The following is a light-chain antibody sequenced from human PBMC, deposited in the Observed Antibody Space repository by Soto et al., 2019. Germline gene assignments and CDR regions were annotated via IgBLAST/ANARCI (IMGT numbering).Light chain of an antibody. CDR3: QQYGRLGT. V-gene: IGKV3-20*01. CDR1: QSFSSSY. Sequence: ENVLTQSPGTLSLSPGERATFSCRASQSFSSSYLAWYQQKPGQAPRLLIYGTSARATGVPDRFSGSGSQTDFTLNISRLEPDDFAVYYCQQYGRLGTFGPGTRVEIK. J-gene: IGKJ1*01. CDR2: GTS.